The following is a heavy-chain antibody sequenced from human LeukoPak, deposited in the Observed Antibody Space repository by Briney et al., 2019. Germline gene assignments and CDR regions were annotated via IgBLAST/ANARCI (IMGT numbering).Heavy chain of an antibody. V-gene: IGHV4-39*07. CDR2: IYYSGST. Sequence: PSETLSLTCTVSGGSISSSSYYWGWIRQPPGKGLEWIGSIYYSGSTYYNPSLKSRVTISVDTSKNQFSLKLSSVTAADTAVYYCARVDYYGSGSYRLDYWGQGTLVTVSS. J-gene: IGHJ4*02. CDR1: GGSISSSSYY. D-gene: IGHD3-10*01. CDR3: ARVDYYGSGSYRLDY.